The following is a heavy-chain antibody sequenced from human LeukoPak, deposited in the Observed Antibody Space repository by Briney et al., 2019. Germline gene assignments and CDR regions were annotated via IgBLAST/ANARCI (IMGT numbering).Heavy chain of an antibody. V-gene: IGHV3-49*04. CDR2: IRSKPYGGTT. Sequence: GGSLRLSCITSGFTFGDYAMGWVRQAPGKGLEWVGFIRSKPYGGTTEYAASVKGRFTISRDDSKSIAYLQMNSLKTEDTAVYYCTRNVGDYAWGSYYTDYWGQGILVTVSS. D-gene: IGHD3-16*01. CDR3: TRNVGDYAWGSYYTDY. J-gene: IGHJ4*02. CDR1: GFTFGDYA.